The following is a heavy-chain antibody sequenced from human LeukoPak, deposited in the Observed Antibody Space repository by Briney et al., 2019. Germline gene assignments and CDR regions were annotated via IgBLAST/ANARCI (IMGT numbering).Heavy chain of an antibody. J-gene: IGHJ3*02. CDR3: ARDFLRSGGCAFDI. CDR2: ISSSGSTI. V-gene: IGHV3-11*01. D-gene: IGHD3-16*01. Sequence: GGSLRLSCAASGFTFSDYYMSWIRQAPGKGLEWVSYISSSGSTIYYADSVKGRFTISRDNAKNSLYLQMNSLRAEDTAMYYCARDFLRSGGCAFDIWGQGTMVTVSS. CDR1: GFTFSDYY.